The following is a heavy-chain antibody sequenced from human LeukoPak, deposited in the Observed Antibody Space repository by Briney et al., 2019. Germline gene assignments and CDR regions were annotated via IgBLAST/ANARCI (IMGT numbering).Heavy chain of an antibody. CDR3: ARDTVTTFRFRDYYYYGMDV. CDR2: IYSAGST. CDR1: GFTVSTNY. V-gene: IGHV3-53*01. D-gene: IGHD4-17*01. J-gene: IGHJ6*02. Sequence: RGSLRLSCAASGFTVSTNYMNWVRQAPGKGLEWVSVIYSAGSTYYADSVKGRFTISRDNSKNTLYLQMNSLRAEDTAVYYCARDTVTTFRFRDYYYYGMDVWGQGTTVTVSS.